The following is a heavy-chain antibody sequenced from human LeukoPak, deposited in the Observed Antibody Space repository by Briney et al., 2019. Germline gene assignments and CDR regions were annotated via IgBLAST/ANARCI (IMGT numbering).Heavy chain of an antibody. Sequence: SETLSLTCTVSGASISNDYWSWISQPPGKGLEWIGEINHSGSTNYNPSLKSRVTISVDTSKNQFSLKLSSVTAADTAVYYCARIPTPVAIAAASLTNFDYWGQGTLVTVSS. J-gene: IGHJ4*02. D-gene: IGHD6-13*01. V-gene: IGHV4-34*01. CDR3: ARIPTPVAIAAASLTNFDY. CDR1: GASISNDY. CDR2: INHSGST.